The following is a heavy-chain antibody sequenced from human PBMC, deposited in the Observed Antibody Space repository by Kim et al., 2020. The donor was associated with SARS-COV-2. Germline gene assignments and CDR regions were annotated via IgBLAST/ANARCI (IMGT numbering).Heavy chain of an antibody. CDR3: ASWGYPMSTSFYTSYYG. Sequence: ASVKVSCKVSGYTLTDFSINWVRQAPGQGLEWMGGIGPKDGEINYTEKFQGRVRMTADTSTDTAYMELSSLRFDDTAVYYCASWGYPMSTSFYTSYYG. V-gene: IGHV1-24*01. J-gene: IGHJ6*01. CDR1: GYTLTDFS. D-gene: IGHD2-2*01. CDR2: IGPKDGEI.